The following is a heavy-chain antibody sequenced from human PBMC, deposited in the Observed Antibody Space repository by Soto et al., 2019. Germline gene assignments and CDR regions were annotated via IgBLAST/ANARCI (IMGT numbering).Heavy chain of an antibody. J-gene: IGHJ4*02. CDR3: TTAAVGGFRDY. D-gene: IGHD1-26*01. V-gene: IGHV3-15*01. CDR2: IKSKTDGGTT. Sequence: EVQLVESGGGLVKPGGSLRLSCAASGFTFSNAWMSWVRQAPGKGLEWVGRIKSKTDGGTTDYAAPVKGRFTISRDDSKNTLYLQMNSLKTEDTALYYCTTAAVGGFRDYWGQGTLVTVSS. CDR1: GFTFSNAW.